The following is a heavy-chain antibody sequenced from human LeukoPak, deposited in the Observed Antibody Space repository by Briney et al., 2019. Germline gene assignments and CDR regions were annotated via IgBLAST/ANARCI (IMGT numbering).Heavy chain of an antibody. J-gene: IGHJ4*02. D-gene: IGHD1-14*01. Sequence: SETLSLTCTGSGGAISRWCWSWLRQPAGKGLEWIGRFCTTGSTNYSPSLKSRVTMSVDTSKNQFSLNLISVTAADTAVYYCATGAGDFDHWGQGILVTVSS. CDR3: ATGAGDFDH. CDR2: FCTTGST. V-gene: IGHV4-4*07. CDR1: GGAISRWC.